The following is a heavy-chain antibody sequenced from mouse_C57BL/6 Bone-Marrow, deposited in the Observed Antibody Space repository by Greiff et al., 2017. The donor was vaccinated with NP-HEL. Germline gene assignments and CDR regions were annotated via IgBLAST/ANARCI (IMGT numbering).Heavy chain of an antibody. CDR2: IDPSDSYT. J-gene: IGHJ4*01. V-gene: IGHV1-59*01. CDR3: AHPTVVAYSYAMDY. Sequence: VQLQQPGAELVRPGPSVKLSCKASGYTFTSYWMHWVKQRPGQGLEWIGVIDPSDSYTNYNQKFKGKATLTVDTSSSTAYMQLSSLASEDSSVYYCAHPTVVAYSYAMDYWGQGTSVTVSS. D-gene: IGHD1-1*01. CDR1: GYTFTSYW.